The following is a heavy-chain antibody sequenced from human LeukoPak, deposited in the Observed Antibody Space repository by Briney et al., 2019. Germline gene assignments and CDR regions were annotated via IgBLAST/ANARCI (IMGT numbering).Heavy chain of an antibody. CDR1: GFTVSSNY. Sequence: GGSLRLSCAASGFTVSSNYMSWVRQAPGKGLEWVSVIYSGGSTYYADSVKGRFTISRHNSKNTLYLQMNSLRAEDTAVYYCARDLLVVASMGSDSWGQGTLVTVSS. J-gene: IGHJ4*02. V-gene: IGHV3-53*04. CDR2: IYSGGST. D-gene: IGHD2-15*01. CDR3: ARDLLVVASMGSDS.